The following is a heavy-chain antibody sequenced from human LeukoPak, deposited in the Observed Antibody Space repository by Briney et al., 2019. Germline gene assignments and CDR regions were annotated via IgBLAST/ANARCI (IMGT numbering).Heavy chain of an antibody. CDR3: IKDLRLDLHLDTFEI. CDR2: ISWDSGNS. CDR1: GFALDDYA. J-gene: IGHJ3*02. Sequence: GKSLRLSCAASGFALDDYAMHWVRQAPGKGLEWVSSISWDSGNSVYADSVKGRFTISRDNAKNSLYLRMNSLTPEDTALYYCIKDLRLDLHLDTFEIWGQGTMVTVSS. D-gene: IGHD1-7*01. V-gene: IGHV3-9*01.